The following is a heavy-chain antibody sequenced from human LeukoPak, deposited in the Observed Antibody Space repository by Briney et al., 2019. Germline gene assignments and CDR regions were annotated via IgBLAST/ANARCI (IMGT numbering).Heavy chain of an antibody. CDR2: MSGSGGST. J-gene: IGHJ4*02. Sequence: GGSLRLSCAASGFTFSSYAMCWVRQAQGQGLERDSAMSGSGGSTYYADSVKGRFTISRDNSKNTLYLQMNSLRAEDTAVYYCSNIIVGAVVDYWGQGTLVTVSS. CDR3: SNIIVGAVVDY. V-gene: IGHV3-23*01. CDR1: GFTFSSYA. D-gene: IGHD1-26*01.